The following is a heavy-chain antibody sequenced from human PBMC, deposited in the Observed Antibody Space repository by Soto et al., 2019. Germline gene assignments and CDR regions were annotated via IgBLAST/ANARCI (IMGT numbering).Heavy chain of an antibody. CDR3: SSHYDMWSGYLSPVDY. Sequence: QVQLVESGGDLVKPGGSLRLSCAASGYTFSDYYMSWLRQAPGKGLEWISYIDTSGTKIYYAHSVKGRFTITRDNAKNSLYLEMNSLRDEDTAVYYCSSHYDMWSGYLSPVDYWGQGTLVTVSS. J-gene: IGHJ4*02. V-gene: IGHV3-11*01. CDR1: GYTFSDYY. CDR2: IDTSGTKI. D-gene: IGHD3-3*01.